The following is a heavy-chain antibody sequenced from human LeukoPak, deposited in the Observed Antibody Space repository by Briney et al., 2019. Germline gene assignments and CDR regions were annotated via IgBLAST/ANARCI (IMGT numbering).Heavy chain of an antibody. Sequence: GASVKVSCKASGYTFTSYYMHWVRQAPGQGLEWMGIINPSGGSTSYAQKFQGRVTMTRDMSTSTVYMELSSLRSEDTAVYYCARGAGYSTKGDYYMDVWGKGTTVTVSS. D-gene: IGHD6-13*01. CDR1: GYTFTSYY. J-gene: IGHJ6*03. V-gene: IGHV1-46*01. CDR2: INPSGGST. CDR3: ARGAGYSTKGDYYMDV.